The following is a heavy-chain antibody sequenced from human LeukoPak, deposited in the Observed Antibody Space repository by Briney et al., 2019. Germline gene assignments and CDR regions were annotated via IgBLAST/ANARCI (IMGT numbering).Heavy chain of an antibody. V-gene: IGHV4-61*01. CDR3: ARDTGSCSSSNCDPPGLGWFDP. CDR1: GGSVSSGSYY. D-gene: IGHD2-2*01. J-gene: IGHJ5*02. CDR2: IYNSGNT. Sequence: PSETLSLTCTVSGGSVSSGSYYWNWIRQPPGKGLEWIGYIYNSGNTNYNPSLKSRVTISVDTSKDQFSLKVTSLTAADTAVYYCARDTGSCSSSNCDPPGLGWFDPWGQGSLVTVSS.